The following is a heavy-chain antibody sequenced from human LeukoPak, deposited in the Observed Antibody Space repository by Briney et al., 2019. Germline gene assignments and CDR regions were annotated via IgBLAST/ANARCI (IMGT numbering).Heavy chain of an antibody. D-gene: IGHD6-19*01. CDR3: ARIPYSSGTVDY. J-gene: IGHJ4*02. CDR1: GFTFDDYA. CDR2: ISSDGSTT. V-gene: IGHV3-74*01. Sequence: GGSLRLSCAASGFTFDDYAMHWVRQAPGKGLVWVSRISSDGSTTNYADSAKGRFTISRDNAKNTLYLQMNSLRAEDTAVYYCARIPYSSGTVDYWGQGTLVTVSS.